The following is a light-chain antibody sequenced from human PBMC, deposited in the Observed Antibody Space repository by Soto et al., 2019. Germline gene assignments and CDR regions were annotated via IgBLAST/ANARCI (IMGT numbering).Light chain of an antibody. V-gene: IGKV3-15*01. CDR3: QQYNNWPQT. Sequence: EIVMTQSPATLSVSPGERATLSCRASQSVSSNLAWYQQKPGQAPRLLIYGASTRATGMPARFSGSGSGTEFTLTISSLQSEDFAVYCCQQYNNWPQTFGQGTKVEIK. CDR2: GAS. CDR1: QSVSSN. J-gene: IGKJ1*01.